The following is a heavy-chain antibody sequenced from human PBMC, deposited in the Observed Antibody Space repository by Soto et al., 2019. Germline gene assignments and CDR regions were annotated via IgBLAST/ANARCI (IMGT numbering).Heavy chain of an antibody. CDR1: GDTFTSYG. CDR3: ARRIDSGYDWDNWFDP. Sequence: GASVKVSCKASGDTFTSYGISWVRQAPGQGLEWMGWISAYNGNTNYAQKLQGRVTMTTDTSTSTAYMELRSLRSDDTAVYYCARRIDSGYDWDNWFDPWGQGTLVTVSS. D-gene: IGHD5-12*01. V-gene: IGHV1-18*04. J-gene: IGHJ5*02. CDR2: ISAYNGNT.